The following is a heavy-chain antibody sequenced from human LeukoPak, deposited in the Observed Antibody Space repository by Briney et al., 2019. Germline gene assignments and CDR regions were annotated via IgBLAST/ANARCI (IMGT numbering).Heavy chain of an antibody. Sequence: ASVKVSCKASGYTFTGYYMHWVRQAPGQGLEWMGWINPNSGGTNYAQKFQGRVTMTRDTSISTAYMELSRLKSDDTAVYYCARSPDYRTTYYYYYMDVWGKGTTVTVSS. D-gene: IGHD4-11*01. CDR1: GYTFTGYY. CDR3: ARSPDYRTTYYYYYMDV. J-gene: IGHJ6*03. CDR2: INPNSGGT. V-gene: IGHV1-2*02.